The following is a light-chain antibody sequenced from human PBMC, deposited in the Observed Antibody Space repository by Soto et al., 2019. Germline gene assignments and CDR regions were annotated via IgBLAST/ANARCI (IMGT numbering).Light chain of an antibody. CDR2: AAS. V-gene: IGKV1-39*01. Sequence: DIQMTQSPSSLSASLGDRVTITCRASQSINRFLNWYQHQPGKAPKVLIYAASNLQSGVPSRFNGNGSGTDFTLTISSLQPEDFATYFCQQTYRPSYTSAQGTRLEIK. CDR3: QQTYRPSYT. CDR1: QSINRF. J-gene: IGKJ2*01.